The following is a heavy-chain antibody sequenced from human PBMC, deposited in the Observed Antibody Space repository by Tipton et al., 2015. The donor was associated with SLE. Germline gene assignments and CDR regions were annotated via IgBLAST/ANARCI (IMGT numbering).Heavy chain of an antibody. J-gene: IGHJ4*02. CDR3: VTYDPGNLGGYFDP. V-gene: IGHV4-39*07. CDR1: GGSISGSNYF. Sequence: TLSLTCTVSGGSISGSNYFWGWIRQQPGKGLEWIGIINYRGNTYYYPSLKTRVTISVDTYNNQFSLKVISVTAADTAVYYCVTYDPGNLGGYFDPWGQGTLVTVSS. CDR2: INYRGNT. D-gene: IGHD3-10*01.